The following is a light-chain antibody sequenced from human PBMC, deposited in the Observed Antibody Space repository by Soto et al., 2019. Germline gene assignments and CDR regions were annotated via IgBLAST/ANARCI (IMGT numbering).Light chain of an antibody. CDR3: QQSYSTLTWT. CDR2: AAS. V-gene: IGKV1-39*01. CDR1: QSISSY. J-gene: IGKJ1*01. Sequence: DIQMTQSPSSLSASVGDRVTITCRASQSISSYLNWYQQKPGKAPKLLIYAASSLQSGVPSRFSGSGSGTDFTLTINSLQPEDFATYYCQQSYSTLTWTFGQGTKVDI.